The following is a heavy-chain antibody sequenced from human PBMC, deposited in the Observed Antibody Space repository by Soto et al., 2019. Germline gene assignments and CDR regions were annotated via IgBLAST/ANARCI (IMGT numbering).Heavy chain of an antibody. CDR1: GFTFSSYA. V-gene: IGHV3-30-3*01. Sequence: GGSLRLSCAASGFTFSSYAMHWVRQAPGKGLEWVAVISYDGSNKYYADSVKGRFTISRDNSKNTLYLQMNSLRAEDTAVYYCARAYEGDYFDYWGQGILVTVSS. CDR2: ISYDGSNK. CDR3: ARAYEGDYFDY. D-gene: IGHD3-16*01. J-gene: IGHJ4*02.